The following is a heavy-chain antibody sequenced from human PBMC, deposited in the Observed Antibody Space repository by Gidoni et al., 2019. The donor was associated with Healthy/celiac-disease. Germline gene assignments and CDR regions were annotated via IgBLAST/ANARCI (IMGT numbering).Heavy chain of an antibody. CDR1: GYTFTSYG. Sequence: QVQLVQSGAEVKKPGASVKVSCKASGYTFTSYGISWVRQAPGQGLEWMGWISAYNGNTNAAQKIQGRVTMTTDTSTSTAYMELRSLRSDDTAVYYCASSGRVPAARGYYYGMDVWGQGTTVTVSS. CDR3: ASSGRVPAARGYYYGMDV. V-gene: IGHV1-18*04. D-gene: IGHD2-2*01. CDR2: ISAYNGNT. J-gene: IGHJ6*02.